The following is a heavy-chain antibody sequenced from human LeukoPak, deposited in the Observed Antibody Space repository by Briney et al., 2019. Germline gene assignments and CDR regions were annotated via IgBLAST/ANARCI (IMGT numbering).Heavy chain of an antibody. CDR2: IKPDGSET. CDR1: GFTFSTNW. D-gene: IGHD6-19*01. J-gene: IGHJ5*01. Sequence: PGGSLRLSCAASGFTFSTNWMSWFRQAPGKGLEWVAHIKPDGSETYYVDSVKGRFTISRDNAKNSLYLQMNSLRAEDTDVYYCATAVSVAGDSWGQGTLVTVSS. V-gene: IGHV3-7*01. CDR3: ATAVSVAGDS.